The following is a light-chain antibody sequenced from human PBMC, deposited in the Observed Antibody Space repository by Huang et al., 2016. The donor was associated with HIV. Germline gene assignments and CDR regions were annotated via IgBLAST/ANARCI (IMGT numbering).Light chain of an antibody. V-gene: IGKV2-28*01. J-gene: IGKJ5*01. Sequence: DIVMTQSPLSLPVTPGEPASISCRSSQPLLHSNGYNYLDWYLQKPGQSPQLLIYLGSNRDSGVPDRFSGSGSVTDFTLKISRVETEDVGIYYCMQALQTPRTFGQGTRLEIK. CDR3: MQALQTPRT. CDR2: LGS. CDR1: QPLLHSNGYNY.